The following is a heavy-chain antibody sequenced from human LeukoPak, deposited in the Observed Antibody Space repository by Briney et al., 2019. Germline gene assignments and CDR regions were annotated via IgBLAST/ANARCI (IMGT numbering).Heavy chain of an antibody. V-gene: IGHV3-48*02. CDR1: GYNFRIYS. Sequence: GGSLRLSCAASGYNFRIYSMNWVRQAPGNGLEWVAYISSTSGLIKYADSVMGRLTISRDNSKSSVSLQMNSLRDEDTAVYYCVRDLPFDYWGQGILVTVTS. J-gene: IGHJ4*02. CDR3: VRDLPFDY. CDR2: ISSTSGLI.